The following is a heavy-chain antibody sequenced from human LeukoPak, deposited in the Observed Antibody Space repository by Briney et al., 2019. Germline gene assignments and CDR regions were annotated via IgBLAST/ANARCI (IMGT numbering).Heavy chain of an antibody. D-gene: IGHD1-26*01. CDR1: GYTFTSYD. CDR2: MNPNSGNT. Sequence: ASVKVSCKASGYTFTSYDINWVRQATGQGLEWMGWMNPNSGNTGYAQKFQGRVTMTRNISISTAYMELSSLRSEDTAVYYCARESGGSYPNWFDPWGQGTLVTVSS. CDR3: ARESGGSYPNWFDP. J-gene: IGHJ5*02. V-gene: IGHV1-8*01.